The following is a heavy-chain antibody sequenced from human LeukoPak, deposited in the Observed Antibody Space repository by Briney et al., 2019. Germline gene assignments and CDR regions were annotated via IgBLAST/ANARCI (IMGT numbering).Heavy chain of an antibody. CDR1: GFTFSSYG. J-gene: IGHJ4*02. V-gene: IGHV3-23*01. CDR3: AKGRVRAVINYLYDY. CDR2: INSGGST. D-gene: IGHD3-10*01. Sequence: GGFLRLSCAASGFTFSSYGMSWVRQAPGKGLEWVSGINSGGSTYYADSVKGRFTISRDNSKNTVYLQMNSLRAEDTAVYHCAKGRVRAVINYLYDYWGQGTLVTVSS.